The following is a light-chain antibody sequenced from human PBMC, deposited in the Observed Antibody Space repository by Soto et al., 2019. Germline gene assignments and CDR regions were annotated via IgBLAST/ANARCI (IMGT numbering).Light chain of an antibody. CDR2: DVR. Sequence: QSVLTQPRSVSGSPGQSVTISCTGTSSDVGGYNYVSWYQQHPGKAPKLMIYDVRQRPSGVPDRFSGSKSGNTASLTISGLQSEDEADYYCCSYAGSYTYVFGTGTKVTVL. CDR1: SSDVGGYNY. J-gene: IGLJ1*01. CDR3: CSYAGSYTYV. V-gene: IGLV2-11*01.